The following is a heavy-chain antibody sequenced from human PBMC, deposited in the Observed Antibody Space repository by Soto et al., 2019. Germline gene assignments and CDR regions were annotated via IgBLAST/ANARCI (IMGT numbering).Heavy chain of an antibody. CDR3: ARDLPTTVTTSNPGELDY. D-gene: IGHD4-17*01. Sequence: QVQLVQSGAEVKKPGASVKVSCKASGYTFTGYYMHWVRQAPGQGLEWMGWINPNSGGTNYAQKFQGWVTMTRDTSISTAYMELSRLRSDDTAVYYCARDLPTTVTTSNPGELDYWGQGTLVTVSS. V-gene: IGHV1-2*04. J-gene: IGHJ4*02. CDR2: INPNSGGT. CDR1: GYTFTGYY.